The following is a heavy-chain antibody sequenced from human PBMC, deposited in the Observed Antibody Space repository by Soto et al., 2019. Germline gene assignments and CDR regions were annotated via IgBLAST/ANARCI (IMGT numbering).Heavy chain of an antibody. CDR3: ARDLGLDFWSGYSPYREYFDY. CDR1: GYTFTSYY. V-gene: IGHV1-18*04. D-gene: IGHD3-3*01. CDR2: ISAYNGNT. J-gene: IGHJ4*02. Sequence: AASVKVSCKASGYTFTSYYMHWVRQAPGQGLEWMGWISAYNGNTNYAQKLQGRVTMTTDTSTSTAYMELRSLRSDDTAVYYCARDLGLDFWSGYSPYREYFDYWGQGTLVTVSS.